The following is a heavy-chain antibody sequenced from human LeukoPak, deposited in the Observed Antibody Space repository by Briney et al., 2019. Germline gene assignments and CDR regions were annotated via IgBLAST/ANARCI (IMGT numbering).Heavy chain of an antibody. CDR3: ARVAITMIVVVPHFDY. D-gene: IGHD3-22*01. V-gene: IGHV3-21*01. J-gene: IGHJ4*02. Sequence: PGGSLRLSCAASGFTFSSYSMNWVRQAPGKGLEWVSSISSSSSYIYYADSVKGRFTISRDNAKNSLYLQMDSLRAEDTAVYYCARVAITMIVVVPHFDYWGQGTLVTVSS. CDR1: GFTFSSYS. CDR2: ISSSSSYI.